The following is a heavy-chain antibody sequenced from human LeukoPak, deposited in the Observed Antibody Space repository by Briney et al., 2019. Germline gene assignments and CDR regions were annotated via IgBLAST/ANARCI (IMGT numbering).Heavy chain of an antibody. J-gene: IGHJ3*02. Sequence: PGGSLRLSCAASGFTFSSYEMNWVRQAPGKGLEWVSYISSSGSTIYYADSVKGRFTISRDNAKNSLYLQMNSLRAEDTAVYYCASSGRGAFDIWGQGTMVTVSS. CDR2: ISSSGSTI. CDR3: ASSGRGAFDI. CDR1: GFTFSSYE. V-gene: IGHV3-48*03. D-gene: IGHD3-10*01.